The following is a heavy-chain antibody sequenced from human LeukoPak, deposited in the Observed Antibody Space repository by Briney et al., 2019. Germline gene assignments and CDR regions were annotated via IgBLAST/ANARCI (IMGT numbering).Heavy chain of an antibody. J-gene: IGHJ4*02. CDR2: ISGSGGST. V-gene: IGHV3-23*01. CDR1: GFTFSSYA. CDR3: AEVIGFVVVTGSYFDY. D-gene: IGHD2-21*02. Sequence: AGGSLRLSCAASGFTFSSYAMSWVRQAPGKGLEWVSAISGSGGSTYYADSVKGRFTISRDNSKNTLYLQMNSLRAEDTAVYYCAEVIGFVVVTGSYFDYWGQGTLVTVSS.